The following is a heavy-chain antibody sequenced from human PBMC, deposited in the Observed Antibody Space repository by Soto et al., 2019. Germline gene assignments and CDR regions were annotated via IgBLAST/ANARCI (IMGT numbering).Heavy chain of an antibody. Sequence: GGSLRLSCAAAGFDFEDFAMHWVRQAPGKGLEWVSLINSDGTDSYYMDSVRGRFTISRDNGKNSLYLQMDRLRPEDTAFYFCAKALYYYDSSPLDHWGQGTLVTVSS. CDR2: INSDGTDS. CDR3: AKALYYYDSSPLDH. V-gene: IGHV3-43D*04. J-gene: IGHJ4*02. CDR1: GFDFEDFA. D-gene: IGHD3-22*01.